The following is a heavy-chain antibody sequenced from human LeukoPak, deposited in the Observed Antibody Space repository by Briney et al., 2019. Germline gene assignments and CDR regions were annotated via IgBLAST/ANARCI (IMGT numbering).Heavy chain of an antibody. J-gene: IGHJ4*02. D-gene: IGHD6-19*01. CDR1: GGSISSGDYY. Sequence: SQTLSLTCTVSGGSISSGDYYWSWIRQPPGKGLEWIGYIYYSGSTNYNPSLKSRVTISVDTSKNQFSLKLSSVTAAGTAVYYCARDIAVAGNYFDYWGQGTLVTVSS. CDR3: ARDIAVAGNYFDY. V-gene: IGHV4-61*08. CDR2: IYYSGST.